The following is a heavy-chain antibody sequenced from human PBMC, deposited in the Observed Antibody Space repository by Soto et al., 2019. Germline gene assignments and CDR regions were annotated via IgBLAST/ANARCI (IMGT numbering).Heavy chain of an antibody. CDR2: ISYDGSNK. V-gene: IGHV3-30-3*01. CDR3: ARDANIVRRVAMVSYFDY. D-gene: IGHD5-18*01. CDR1: GFTFSSYA. J-gene: IGHJ4*02. Sequence: PGGSLRLSCAASGFTFSSYAMHWVRQAPGKGLEWVAVISYDGSNKYYADSVKGRFTISRDNSKSTLYLQMNSLRAEDTAVYYCARDANIVRRVAMVSYFDYWGQGTLVTVSS.